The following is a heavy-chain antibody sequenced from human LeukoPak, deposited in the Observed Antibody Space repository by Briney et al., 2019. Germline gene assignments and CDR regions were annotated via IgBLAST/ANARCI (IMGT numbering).Heavy chain of an antibody. V-gene: IGHV4-4*07. CDR2: IYTSGST. CDR1: GGSISSYY. CDR3: AREVYGRVPAATENWFDP. D-gene: IGHD2-2*01. Sequence: PSETLSLTCTVSGGSISSYYWSWIRQPAGKGLEWIGRIYTSGSTNYNPSLKSRVTMSVDTSKNQFSLKLSSVTAADTAVYYCAREVYGRVPAATENWFDPWGQGTLVTVSS. J-gene: IGHJ5*02.